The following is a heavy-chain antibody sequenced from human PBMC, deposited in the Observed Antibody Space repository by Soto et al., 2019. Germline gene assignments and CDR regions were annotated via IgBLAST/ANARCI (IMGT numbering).Heavy chain of an antibody. V-gene: IGHV1-69*01. Sequence: QVPLVQSGAEVKKPGSSVKVSCKASGGTFSSYAISWVRQAPGQGLEWMGGIIPISGTANYAQKFQGRVTITADESTSTAYMELSSLRSEDTAVYYCARSQGSSTSLEIYYYYYYGMDVWGQGTTVPVSS. CDR3: ARSQGSSTSLEIYYYYYYGMDV. CDR1: GGTFSSYA. D-gene: IGHD2-2*01. CDR2: IIPISGTA. J-gene: IGHJ6*02.